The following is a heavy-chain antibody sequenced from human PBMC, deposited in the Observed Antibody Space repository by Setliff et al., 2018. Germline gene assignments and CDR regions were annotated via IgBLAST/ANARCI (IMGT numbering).Heavy chain of an antibody. D-gene: IGHD4-17*01. CDR1: GDSVTSHY. Sequence: PSETLSLTCSVSGDSVTSHYWSWVRQPPGRGLEWIGYIFHSGATNYNPSLKSRVTISLDMSKNQFSLRLNSLTAADTAVYFCARHRRPDYGDFISWYFDLWGRGTLVTVPQ. J-gene: IGHJ2*01. CDR3: ARHRRPDYGDFISWYFDL. V-gene: IGHV4-59*08. CDR2: IFHSGAT.